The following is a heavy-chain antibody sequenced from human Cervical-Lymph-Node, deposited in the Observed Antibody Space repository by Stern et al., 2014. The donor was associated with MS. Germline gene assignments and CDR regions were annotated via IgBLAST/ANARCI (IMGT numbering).Heavy chain of an antibody. J-gene: IGHJ6*02. CDR3: ARDGRHTYHYGFDV. V-gene: IGHV1-69*01. CDR2: IIHIIDTA. CDR1: GGTFNVYA. D-gene: IGHD3/OR15-3a*01. Sequence: QVQLVQSGAEVKKPGSSVKISCKASGGTFNVYAINLLRQAPGQGLEWMGGIIHIIDTANYAQKFQGRVTITADESTRTSSMQLSSLRSGDTAVYYCARDGRHTYHYGFDVWGQGTTVTVSS.